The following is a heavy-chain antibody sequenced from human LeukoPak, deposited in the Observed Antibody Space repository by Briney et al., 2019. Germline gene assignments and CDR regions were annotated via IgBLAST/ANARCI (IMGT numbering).Heavy chain of an antibody. CDR3: ARDRDYGSGSYYDY. Sequence: SETLSLTCTVSGGSISSGGYYWSWIRQHPGKGLEWIGYIYYSGSTYYNPSLKSRVTISVDTSKNQFSLKLSSVTAADTAVYYCARDRDYGSGSYYDYWGQGTLVTVSS. CDR2: IYYSGST. D-gene: IGHD3-10*01. CDR1: GGSISSGGYY. J-gene: IGHJ4*02. V-gene: IGHV4-31*03.